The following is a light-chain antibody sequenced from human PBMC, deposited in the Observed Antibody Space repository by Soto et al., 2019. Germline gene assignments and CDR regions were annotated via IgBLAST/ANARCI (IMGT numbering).Light chain of an antibody. CDR1: SSDVGDYNY. V-gene: IGLV2-14*01. Sequence: QSVLTQPASVSGSPGQSITISCTGTSSDVGDYNYVSWYQQHPGKAPELMIYDVSNRPSGVSNRFSGSKSGSTASLTISGLQAEDEADYYCSSYTSSTTRVFGTGTKLTVL. CDR3: SSYTSSTTRV. J-gene: IGLJ1*01. CDR2: DVS.